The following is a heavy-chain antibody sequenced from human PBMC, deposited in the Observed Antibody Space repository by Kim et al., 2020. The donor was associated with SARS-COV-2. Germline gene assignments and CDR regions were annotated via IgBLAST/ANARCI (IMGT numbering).Heavy chain of an antibody. D-gene: IGHD6-13*01. CDR2: ISYDGSNE. Sequence: GGSLRLSCAASGFTFSSYGLHWVRQAPGKGLEWVAVISYDGSNEYYADSVKGRFTISRDNSKNTLYLQMNSLRTEDTAVYYCAKDSLSAAGRHGRWGSWG. CDR1: GFTFSSYG. V-gene: IGHV3-30*18. J-gene: IGHJ5*01. CDR3: AKDSLSAAGRHGRWGS.